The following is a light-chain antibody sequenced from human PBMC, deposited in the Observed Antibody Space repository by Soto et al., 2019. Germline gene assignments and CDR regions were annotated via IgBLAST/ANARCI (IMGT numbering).Light chain of an antibody. CDR2: DAS. CDR3: HQRSNWPPT. CDR1: QSVSSY. Sequence: EIVLTQSPATLSLSPGERATLSCRASQSVSSYLAWYQQKPGQAPRLLIYDASNRASGIPARFSGSGSGTDCTLTISSLEPEDFAVYYCHQRSNWPPTFGQGTRLEIK. V-gene: IGKV3-11*01. J-gene: IGKJ5*01.